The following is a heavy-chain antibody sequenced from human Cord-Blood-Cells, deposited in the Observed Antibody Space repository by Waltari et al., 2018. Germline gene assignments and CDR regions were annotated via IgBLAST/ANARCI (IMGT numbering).Heavy chain of an antibody. CDR1: GYTFTSYD. D-gene: IGHD3-22*01. CDR3: ARVNQPNYDSSGYYFDY. Sequence: SGAEVKKPGASVKVSCKASGYTFTSYDMHWVRQAPGQGLEWMGIINPSGGSTSYAQKFQGRVTMTRDTSTSTVYMELSSLRSEDTAVYYCARVNQPNYDSSGYYFDYWGQGTLVTVSS. J-gene: IGHJ4*02. V-gene: IGHV1-46*01. CDR2: INPSGGST.